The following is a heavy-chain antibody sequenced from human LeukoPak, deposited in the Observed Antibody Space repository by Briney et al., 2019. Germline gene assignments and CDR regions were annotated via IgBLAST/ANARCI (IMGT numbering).Heavy chain of an antibody. Sequence: GASVKVSCKASGYTFTSYGISWVRQAPGHGLEWMGWISAYNGNTNYAQKLQGRVTMTTDTSTSTAYMELRSLRSDDTAVYYCARSGYDILTGYYRALDYWGQGTLVTVSS. D-gene: IGHD3-9*01. CDR2: ISAYNGNT. CDR3: ARSGYDILTGYYRALDY. V-gene: IGHV1-18*01. J-gene: IGHJ4*02. CDR1: GYTFTSYG.